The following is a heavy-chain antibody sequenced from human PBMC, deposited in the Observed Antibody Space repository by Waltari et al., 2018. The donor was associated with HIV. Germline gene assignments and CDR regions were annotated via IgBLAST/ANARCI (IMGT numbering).Heavy chain of an antibody. Sequence: QQQVVESGGRVVQPGESLSLSCLGSGFSFGRYGMHWVREAAGKGLEWVAFKRNDGMMKADGDSVKGRITIPTDNAKTTPSLRMHTLRSDDTALNYCSKEGSNHYDLWSGWTPEYFGMDALGRRTAVIVS. CDR3: SKEGSNHYDLWSGWTPEYFGMDA. D-gene: IGHD3-3*01. J-gene: IGHJ6*02. CDR2: KRNDGMMK. V-gene: IGHV3-30*02. CDR1: GFSFGRYG.